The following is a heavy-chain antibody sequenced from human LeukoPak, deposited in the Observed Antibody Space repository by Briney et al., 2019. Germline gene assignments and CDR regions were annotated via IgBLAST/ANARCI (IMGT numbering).Heavy chain of an antibody. CDR3: ARGSRTRQGHGSGSYYRDAFDI. CDR2: ISYDGSNK. CDR1: GFTFSSYA. Sequence: PGGSLRLSCAASGFTFSSYAMHWVRQAPGKGLEWVAVISYDGSNKYYADSVKGRFTISRDNSKNTLYLQMNSLRAEDTAVYYCARGSRTRQGHGSGSYYRDAFDIWGQGTMVTVSS. J-gene: IGHJ3*02. V-gene: IGHV3-30-3*01. D-gene: IGHD3-10*01.